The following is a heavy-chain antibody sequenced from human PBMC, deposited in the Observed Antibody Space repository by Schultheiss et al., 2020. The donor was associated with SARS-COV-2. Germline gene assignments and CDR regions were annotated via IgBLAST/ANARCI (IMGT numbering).Heavy chain of an antibody. CDR2: VYYSGST. J-gene: IGHJ4*02. CDR1: GGSISSYY. CDR3: ARELPTYYYDSSGIDY. D-gene: IGHD3-22*01. Sequence: SETLSLTCTVSGGSISSYYWSWVRQPPGKGLEWIGYVYYSGSTNYNPSLKSRVTISVDTSKNQFSLKLSSVTAADTAVYYCARELPTYYYDSSGIDYWGQGTLVTVSS. V-gene: IGHV4-59*01.